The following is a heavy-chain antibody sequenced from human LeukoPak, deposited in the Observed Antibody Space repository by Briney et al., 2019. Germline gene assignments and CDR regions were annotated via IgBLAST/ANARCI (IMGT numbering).Heavy chain of an antibody. CDR2: ISWNSGSI. V-gene: IGHV3-9*01. CDR3: ARDRSGTMVRGNWFDP. J-gene: IGHJ5*02. CDR1: GFTFDDYA. D-gene: IGHD3-10*01. Sequence: PGGSLRLSCAASGFTFDDYAMHWVRQAPGKGLEWVSGISWNSGSIGYVDSVKGRFTISRDNAKNSLYLQMNSLRAEDTAVYYCARDRSGTMVRGNWFDPWGQGTLVTVSS.